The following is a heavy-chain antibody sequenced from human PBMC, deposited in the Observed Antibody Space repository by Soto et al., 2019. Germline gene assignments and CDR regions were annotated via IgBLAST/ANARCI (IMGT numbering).Heavy chain of an antibody. CDR2: INNDGSRT. D-gene: IGHD1-26*01. CDR1: GFTLSNYR. Sequence: WGSPALFSEPPGFTLSNYRMHWVRQVPGEGLVWGSSINNDGSRTWYADSVRGRIAMSRENARNLVYLQMDSLRAEDTAVYYCGTTFESWGQGALVTVSS. CDR3: GTTFES. J-gene: IGHJ4*02. V-gene: IGHV3-74*01.